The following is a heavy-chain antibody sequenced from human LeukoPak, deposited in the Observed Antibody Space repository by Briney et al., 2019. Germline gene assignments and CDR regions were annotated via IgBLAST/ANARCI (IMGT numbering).Heavy chain of an antibody. D-gene: IGHD2-21*02. J-gene: IGHJ3*02. V-gene: IGHV3-74*01. CDR3: AKDPYCGGDYYSDDVFDI. Sequence: PGGSLRLSCAASGFTFSTYWMHWVRQAPGKGLVWVSRINSDWSSTSYADSVKGRFTISRDNSKNTLYLQMNSLRAEDTAVYYCAKDPYCGGDYYSDDVFDIWGQGTMVTVSS. CDR2: INSDWSST. CDR1: GFTFSTYW.